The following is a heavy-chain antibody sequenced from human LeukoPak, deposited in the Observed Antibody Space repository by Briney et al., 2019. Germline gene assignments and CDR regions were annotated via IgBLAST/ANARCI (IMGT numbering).Heavy chain of an antibody. V-gene: IGHV4-61*02. Sequence: SETLSLTCTVSGGSISSSSYYWSWIRQPAGKGLEWIGRIYTSGSTNYNPSLKSRVTISVDTSKNQFSLKLSSVTAADTAVYYCARDSLAHSDAFDIWGQGTMVTVSS. D-gene: IGHD3-16*02. CDR3: ARDSLAHSDAFDI. CDR2: IYTSGST. J-gene: IGHJ3*02. CDR1: GGSISSSSYY.